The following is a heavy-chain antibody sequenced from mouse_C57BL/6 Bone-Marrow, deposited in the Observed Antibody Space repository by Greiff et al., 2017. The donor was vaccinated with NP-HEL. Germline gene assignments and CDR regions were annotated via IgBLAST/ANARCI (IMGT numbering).Heavy chain of an antibody. CDR1: GYSFTSYY. Sequence: QVQLQQSGPELVKPGASVKISCKASGYSFTSYYIHWVKQRPGQGLAWIGWIYPGSGNTKYNEKFKGKATLTADTSSSTAYMQLSSLTSVDSAVYYCARDWDGDWYFDVWGTGTTVTVSS. D-gene: IGHD4-1*01. CDR2: IYPGSGNT. CDR3: ARDWDGDWYFDV. V-gene: IGHV1-66*01. J-gene: IGHJ1*03.